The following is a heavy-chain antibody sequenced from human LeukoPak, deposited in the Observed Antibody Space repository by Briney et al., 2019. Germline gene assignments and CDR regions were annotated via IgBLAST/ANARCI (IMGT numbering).Heavy chain of an antibody. CDR1: GGSISSYY. D-gene: IGHD3-10*01. V-gene: IGHV4-59*01. CDR2: IYYSGST. Sequence: SETLSLTCTVSGGSISSYYWSWIRQPPGKGLEWIGYIYYSGSTNYNPSLKSRVTISVDTSKNQFSLKLSSVTAADTAVYYCARDAMYYYGSRTYFFFEYWGQGTLVTVSS. J-gene: IGHJ4*02. CDR3: ARDAMYYYGSRTYFFFEY.